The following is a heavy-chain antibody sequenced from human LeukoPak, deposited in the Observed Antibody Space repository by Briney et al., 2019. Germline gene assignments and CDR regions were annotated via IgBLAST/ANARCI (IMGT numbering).Heavy chain of an antibody. D-gene: IGHD3-22*01. J-gene: IGHJ6*03. CDR1: GYTFTSYG. V-gene: IGHV1-18*01. CDR3: ARASSGGYYYYYMDV. CDR2: ISAYNGNT. Sequence: AASVKVSCKASGYTFTSYGISWVRQAPGQGLEWMGWISAYNGNTNYAQKLQGRVTMTTDTSTSTAYMELRSLRSDDTAVYYCARASSGGYYYYYMDVWGKGTTVTISS.